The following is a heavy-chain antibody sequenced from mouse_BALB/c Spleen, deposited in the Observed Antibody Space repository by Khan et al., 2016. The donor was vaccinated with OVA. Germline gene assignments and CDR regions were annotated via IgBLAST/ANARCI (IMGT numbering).Heavy chain of an antibody. V-gene: IGHV1S81*02. J-gene: IGHJ3*01. CDR3: TRSPLYYGNSNQAWFAY. D-gene: IGHD2-1*01. CDR2: INPTNGGT. CDR1: GYTFTNFY. Sequence: QVQLQQPGAELVKPGASVKLSCKASGYTFTNFYMYWVRQRPGQGLEWIGQINPTNGGTNFNEKFKTKATLTVDKSSSTAYMQLSSLTSEDSADYYGTRSPLYYGNSNQAWFAYWGQGTLVTVSA.